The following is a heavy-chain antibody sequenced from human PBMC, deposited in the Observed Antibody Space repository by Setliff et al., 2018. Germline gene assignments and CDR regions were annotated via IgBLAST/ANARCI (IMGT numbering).Heavy chain of an antibody. Sequence: ASVKVSCKTSGFNFSTFGFSWVRQAPGQGLAWRGWISPYSGETNYAQKFQDRLSVTADTSSKTTYMKLRSLTSDDTAVYFCTRTRAPRVVLAADFDLWGQGTLVTVSS. D-gene: IGHD2-15*01. V-gene: IGHV1-18*01. J-gene: IGHJ4*02. CDR3: TRTRAPRVVLAADFDL. CDR1: GFNFSTFG. CDR2: ISPYSGET.